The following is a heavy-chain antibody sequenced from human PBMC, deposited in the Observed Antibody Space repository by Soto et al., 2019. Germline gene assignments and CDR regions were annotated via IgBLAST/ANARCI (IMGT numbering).Heavy chain of an antibody. D-gene: IGHD2-15*01. CDR3: ARVRGYCSGGSCYVDY. V-gene: IGHV3-48*03. Sequence: GGSLRLSCAASGFNFRNYEMNWVRQAPGKGLEWVSYISGGESATYYADSVKGRFTISRDNAKNSLYLQMTSLRAEDTGVYYRARVRGYCSGGSCYVDYWGQGTLVTVSS. CDR2: ISGGESAT. CDR1: GFNFRNYE. J-gene: IGHJ4*02.